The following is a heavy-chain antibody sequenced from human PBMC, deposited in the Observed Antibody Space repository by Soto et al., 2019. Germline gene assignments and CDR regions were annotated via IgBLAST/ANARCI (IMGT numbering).Heavy chain of an antibody. Sequence: GASVKVSGKASGGTFGSYAISWVRQAPGQGLEWMGGIIPIFGTANYAQKFQGRVTITADESTSTAYMELSSLRSEDTAVYYCARPRGAYYDYVWGSYRYTYFDYWGQGTLVTVSS. V-gene: IGHV1-69*13. CDR1: GGTFGSYA. J-gene: IGHJ4*02. D-gene: IGHD3-16*02. CDR3: ARPRGAYYDYVWGSYRYTYFDY. CDR2: IIPIFGTA.